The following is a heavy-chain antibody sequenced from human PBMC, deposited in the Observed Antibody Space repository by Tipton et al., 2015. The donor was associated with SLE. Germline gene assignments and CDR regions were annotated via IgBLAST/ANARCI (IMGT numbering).Heavy chain of an antibody. V-gene: IGHV4-34*01. CDR3: ARGGGITMVQGARPGAFDI. Sequence: TLSLTCAVYGGSFSGYYWSWIRQPPGKGLEWIGEINHSGSTNYNPSLKSRVTISVDTSKNQFSLKLSSVTAADTAVYYCARGGGITMVQGARPGAFDIWGQGTMVTVSS. CDR1: GGSFSGYY. CDR2: INHSGST. D-gene: IGHD3-10*01. J-gene: IGHJ3*02.